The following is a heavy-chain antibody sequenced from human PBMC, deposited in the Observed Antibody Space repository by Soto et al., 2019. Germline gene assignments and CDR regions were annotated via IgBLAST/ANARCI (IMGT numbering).Heavy chain of an antibody. CDR1: GGTFSSYA. CDR3: ARDGPAIVVRSTEQFDY. D-gene: IGHD2-15*01. J-gene: IGHJ4*02. Sequence: QVQLVQSGAEVKKPGSSVKVSCKASGGTFSSYAISWVRQAPGQGLEWMGGIIPLFGTANYAQKFQGRVTITADDSTSTAYMELSSLRSEDTAVYYCARDGPAIVVRSTEQFDYWGQGTLVTVSS. V-gene: IGHV1-69*01. CDR2: IIPLFGTA.